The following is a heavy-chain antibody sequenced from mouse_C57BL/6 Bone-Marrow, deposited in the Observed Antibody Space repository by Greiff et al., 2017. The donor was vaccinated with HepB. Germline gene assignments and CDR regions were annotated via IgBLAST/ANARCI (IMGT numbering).Heavy chain of an antibody. J-gene: IGHJ3*01. Sequence: VQRVESGPGLVAPSQSLSITCTVSGFSLTSYGVDWVRQSPGKGLEWLGVIWGVGSTNYNSALKSRLSISKDNSKSQVFLKMNSLQTDDTAMYYCASGRYYGSSYEGFAYWGQGTLVTVSA. D-gene: IGHD1-1*01. CDR1: GFSLTSYG. CDR2: IWGVGST. CDR3: ASGRYYGSSYEGFAY. V-gene: IGHV2-6*01.